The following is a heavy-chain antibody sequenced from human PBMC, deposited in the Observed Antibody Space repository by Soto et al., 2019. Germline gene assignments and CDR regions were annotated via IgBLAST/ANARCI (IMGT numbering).Heavy chain of an antibody. J-gene: IGHJ3*02. CDR2: ISAYNGNT. Sequence: GASVKVSCKASGYTFTSYGISWVRQAPGQGLEWMGWISAYNGNTNYAQKLQGRVTMTTDTSTSTAYMELRSLRSDDTAVYYCAGWVVATIDDSDAFDIWGQGTMVTVSS. D-gene: IGHD5-12*01. CDR3: AGWVVATIDDSDAFDI. CDR1: GYTFTSYG. V-gene: IGHV1-18*01.